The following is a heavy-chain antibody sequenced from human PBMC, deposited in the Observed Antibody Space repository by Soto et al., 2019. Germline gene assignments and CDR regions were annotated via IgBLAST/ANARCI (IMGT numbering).Heavy chain of an antibody. J-gene: IGHJ6*02. CDR1: GFTFDTFA. CDR3: ARDIGSIRDIVDARGDYYGMDV. D-gene: IGHD5-12*01. CDR2: ISYDGYNT. V-gene: IGHV3-30-3*01. Sequence: PGGSLRLACAASGFTFDTFAIHWVRQTPGKVLEWVALISYDGYNTYYADSVKGRFTISRDNSKNTLYLQMTSLRPDDTGVYYCARDIGSIRDIVDARGDYYGMDVWGQGTTVTVSS.